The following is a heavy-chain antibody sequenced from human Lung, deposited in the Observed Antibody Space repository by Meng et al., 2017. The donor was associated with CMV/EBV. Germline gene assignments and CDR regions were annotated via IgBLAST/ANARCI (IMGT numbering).Heavy chain of an antibody. CDR3: ARHQNGGTYPLDY. J-gene: IGHJ4*02. Sequence: QLQLRESGPGLVKPSETLSLTCAVSGGSISTYYWSWIRQPPGKGLEWIGNNYYSGSTNYNPSLASRVTISVDSSKNQFSLKLSSVTAADTAVYYCARHQNGGTYPLDYWGQGTLVTVSS. CDR2: NYYSGST. CDR1: GGSISTYY. V-gene: IGHV4-59*08. D-gene: IGHD3-16*02.